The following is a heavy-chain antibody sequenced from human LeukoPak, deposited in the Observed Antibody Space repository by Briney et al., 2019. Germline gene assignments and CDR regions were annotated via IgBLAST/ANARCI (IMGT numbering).Heavy chain of an antibody. CDR1: GGSLISYS. CDR2: ICSSGST. CDR3: ARQSIRTGKYWYFDL. J-gene: IGHJ2*01. V-gene: IGHV4-59*08. Sequence: PSETLALTCTVSGGSLISYSWSWIRQPPGKGLEWIGNICSSGSTDYNPSLKSRVTISVDTSKNLFSLRLSSVTAADTAVYYCARQSIRTGKYWYFDLWGRGTLVTVSS. D-gene: IGHD1-1*01.